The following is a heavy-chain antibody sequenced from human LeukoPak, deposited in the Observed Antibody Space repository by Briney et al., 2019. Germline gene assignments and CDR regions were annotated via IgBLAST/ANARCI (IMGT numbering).Heavy chain of an antibody. D-gene: IGHD3-16*01. Sequence: SETLSLTCTVSGGSISGYYWSWIRQPPGKGLEWIGYIYYSGSTNYNPSLKSRVSMSVDTSKNQFSLKLSPVTAADTAVYYCARYGLAYTYDFWGQGTLVTVSS. CDR1: GGSISGYY. CDR3: ARYGLAYTYDF. V-gene: IGHV4-59*01. CDR2: IYYSGST. J-gene: IGHJ4*02.